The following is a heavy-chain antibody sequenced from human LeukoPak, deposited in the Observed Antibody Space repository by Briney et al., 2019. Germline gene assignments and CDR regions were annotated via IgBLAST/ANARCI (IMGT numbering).Heavy chain of an antibody. CDR2: IYTSGST. CDR1: GGSISSGSYY. J-gene: IGHJ3*02. D-gene: IGHD3-9*01. Sequence: SQTLSLTCTVSGGSISSGSYYWSWIRQPAGKGLEWIGRIYTSGSTNYNPSLKSRVTISVDTSKNQFSLKLSSVTAADTAVYYCARDDDYDILTGYPSFDIWGQGTMVTVSS. CDR3: ARDDDYDILTGYPSFDI. V-gene: IGHV4-61*02.